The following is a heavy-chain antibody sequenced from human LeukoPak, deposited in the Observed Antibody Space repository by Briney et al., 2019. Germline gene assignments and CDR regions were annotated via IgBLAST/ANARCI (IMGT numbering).Heavy chain of an antibody. CDR3: ARFGITVVRGGKYYFDY. CDR1: GGSFSGYY. CDR2: INHSGST. V-gene: IGHV4-34*01. D-gene: IGHD3-10*01. J-gene: IGHJ4*02. Sequence: HPSETLSLTCAVYGGSFSGYYWSWIRQPPGKGLEWIGEINHSGSTNYNPSLKSRVTISVDTSKNQFSLKLSSVTAADTAVYYCARFGITVVRGGKYYFDYWGQGTLVTVSS.